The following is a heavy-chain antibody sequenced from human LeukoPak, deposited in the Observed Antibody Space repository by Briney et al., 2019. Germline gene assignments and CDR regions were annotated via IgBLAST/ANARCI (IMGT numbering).Heavy chain of an antibody. J-gene: IGHJ3*02. CDR3: ARGPRELLYDAFDI. CDR1: GGSISSYY. D-gene: IGHD3-10*01. Sequence: SETLSLTCTVSGGSISSYYWSWIRQPPGKGLEWIGYIYYSGSTNYSPSLKRRVTISVDTSKNQFLLKLSSVTAADTAVYYCARGPRELLYDAFDIWGQGTMVTVSS. V-gene: IGHV4-59*01. CDR2: IYYSGST.